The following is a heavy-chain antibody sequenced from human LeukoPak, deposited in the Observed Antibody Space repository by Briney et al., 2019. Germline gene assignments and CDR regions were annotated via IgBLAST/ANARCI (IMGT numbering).Heavy chain of an antibody. CDR2: IYTSGST. V-gene: IGHV4-4*07. D-gene: IGHD4-4*01. CDR3: ARVGGMTTINNAAFDI. Sequence: PSETLSLTCTVSGGSISSYYWSWIRQPAGKGLEWIGRIYTSGSTNYNPSLKSRVTISLHTSKNQFSLKLTSVTAADTAIYYCARVGGMTTINNAAFDIWGQGTMVTVSS. J-gene: IGHJ3*02. CDR1: GGSISSYY.